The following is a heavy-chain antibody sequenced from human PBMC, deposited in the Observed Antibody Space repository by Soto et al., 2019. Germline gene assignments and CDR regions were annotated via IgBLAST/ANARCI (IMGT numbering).Heavy chain of an antibody. CDR2: INSDGSII. Sequence: EVQLVESGGGLAQPGGSLRLSCAASGFTISGSWMNWVRQAPGKGLVWVSRINSDGSIISYADSVKGRFIISRDNAKNTLYLQRNGRRAEDTAVYYCAQLVPGYWGQGALVTVSS. CDR1: GFTISGSW. D-gene: IGHD6-6*01. CDR3: AQLVPGY. J-gene: IGHJ4*02. V-gene: IGHV3-74*01.